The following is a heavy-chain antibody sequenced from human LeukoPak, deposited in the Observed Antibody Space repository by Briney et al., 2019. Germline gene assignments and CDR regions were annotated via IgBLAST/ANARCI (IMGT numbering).Heavy chain of an antibody. CDR1: GYTFTSYG. V-gene: IGHV1-18*01. Sequence: ASVKVSCKASGYTFTSYGINWVRQAPGQGLEWMGWISAYNGNTNYAQKLQGRVTMTTDTSTSTAYMELRSLRSDDTAVYYCARNIVVVPAAKGDYYYYYMDVWGKGTTVTVSS. J-gene: IGHJ6*03. D-gene: IGHD2-2*01. CDR2: ISAYNGNT. CDR3: ARNIVVVPAAKGDYYYYYMDV.